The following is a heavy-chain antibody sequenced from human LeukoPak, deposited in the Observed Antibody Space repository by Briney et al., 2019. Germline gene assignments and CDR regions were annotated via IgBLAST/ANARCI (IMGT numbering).Heavy chain of an antibody. Sequence: PGGSLRLSCAASGFTFSSYGMHWVRQAPGKGLEWVAVISYDGSNKYYADSVKGRFTISRDNSKNTLYLQMNSLRAEDTAVYYCAKVGYGGNSGFDYWGQGTLVTVSS. CDR1: GFTFSSYG. D-gene: IGHD4-23*01. CDR2: ISYDGSNK. CDR3: AKVGYGGNSGFDY. V-gene: IGHV3-30*18. J-gene: IGHJ4*02.